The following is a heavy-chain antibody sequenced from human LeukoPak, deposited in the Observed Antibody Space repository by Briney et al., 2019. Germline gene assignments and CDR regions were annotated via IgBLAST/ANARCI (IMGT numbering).Heavy chain of an antibody. J-gene: IGHJ6*03. Sequence: ASVKVSCKTSGGTFSNYAISWVRQAPGQGLEWMGRIIPIFGTANYAQKFQGRVTINADEFTSTVYMELSSLRSDDTAVYYCARDRGYSYAKKSSSYYYMDVWGKGTTVTISS. CDR3: ARDRGYSYAKKSSSYYYMDV. CDR1: GGTFSNYA. V-gene: IGHV1-69*15. CDR2: IIPIFGTA. D-gene: IGHD5-18*01.